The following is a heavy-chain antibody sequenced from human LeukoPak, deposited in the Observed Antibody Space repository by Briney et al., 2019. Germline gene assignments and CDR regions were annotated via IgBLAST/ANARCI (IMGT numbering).Heavy chain of an antibody. V-gene: IGHV3-23*01. CDR2: ISGGGGST. Sequence: GGSLRLSCAASGFTFSSYAMSWVRQAPGKGLEWVSAISGGGGSTYYADSVKGRFTISRDNSKNTLYLQMNSLRAEDTAVYYCAKRKAVAGGRYFDYWGQGTLVTVSS. CDR3: AKRKAVAGGRYFDY. CDR1: GFTFSSYA. J-gene: IGHJ4*02. D-gene: IGHD6-19*01.